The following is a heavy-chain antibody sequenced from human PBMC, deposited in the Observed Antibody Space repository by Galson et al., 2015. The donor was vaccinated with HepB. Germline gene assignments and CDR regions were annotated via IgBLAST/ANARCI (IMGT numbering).Heavy chain of an antibody. Sequence: SLRLSCAASGFTFSSYDMHWVRQAPGKGLEWVAVIWYDGSNEHYADSVKGRFTISRDNSKNTLYLQINSLRAEDTAIYYCARDSLMRCGGDCYFLGYWGRGALVTVSS. CDR2: IWYDGSNE. J-gene: IGHJ4*02. CDR3: ARDSLMRCGGDCYFLGY. CDR1: GFTFSSYD. V-gene: IGHV3-33*01. D-gene: IGHD2-21*01.